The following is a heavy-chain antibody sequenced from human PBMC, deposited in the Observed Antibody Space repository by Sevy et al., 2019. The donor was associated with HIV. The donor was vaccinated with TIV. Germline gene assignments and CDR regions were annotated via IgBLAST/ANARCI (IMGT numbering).Heavy chain of an antibody. CDR1: GFTFSSYD. V-gene: IGHV3-13*01. CDR3: ARAYGWRGGFDY. D-gene: IGHD3-16*01. CDR2: IGTAGDT. Sequence: GGSLRLSCAASGFTFSSYDMHWVRQATGKGLEWVSAIGTAGDTYYPGSVKGGFTISGENAKNSLYLQMNSLRAGDTAVYYCARAYGWRGGFDYWGQGTLVTVSS. J-gene: IGHJ4*02.